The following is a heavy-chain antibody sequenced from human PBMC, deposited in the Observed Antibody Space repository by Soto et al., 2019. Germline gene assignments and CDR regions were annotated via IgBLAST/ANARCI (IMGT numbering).Heavy chain of an antibody. D-gene: IGHD4-17*01. Sequence: QVQLVQSGAEVKKPGASVKVSCKASGYTFTGYYMHWVRQAPGQGLEWMGWINPNSGGTNYAQKFQGWVTMTRDTSISTAYMELSRLRSDDTAVYYCARNNYSDYDVCYGMDVWGQGTTVTVSS. J-gene: IGHJ6*02. V-gene: IGHV1-2*04. CDR3: ARNNYSDYDVCYGMDV. CDR1: GYTFTGYY. CDR2: INPNSGGT.